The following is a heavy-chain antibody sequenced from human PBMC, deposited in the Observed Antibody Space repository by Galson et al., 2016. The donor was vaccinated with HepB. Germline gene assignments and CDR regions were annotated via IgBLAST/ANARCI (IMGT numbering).Heavy chain of an antibody. CDR2: ISSSGTYT. J-gene: IGHJ4*02. V-gene: IGHV3-11*06. D-gene: IGHD2-15*01. CDR3: VRDAGYYCSDSSCYSR. Sequence: SLRLSCAASGFTFSDYYMTWIRQAPGKGLEWVSYISSSGTYTNYADSVRGRFTIYRDNANISLNMQMNSLRAEDTAVYYCVRDAGYYCSDSSCYSRWGQGTPVTVTS. CDR1: GFTFSDYY.